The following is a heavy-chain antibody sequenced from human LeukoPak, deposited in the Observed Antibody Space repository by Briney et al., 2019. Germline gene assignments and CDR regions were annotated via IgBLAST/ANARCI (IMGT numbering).Heavy chain of an antibody. J-gene: IGHJ3*02. Sequence: SETLSLTCAVYGGSFSGYYWSWIRQPPGKGLEWIGHIYYGGSTNYKPSLKSRVTMSVDTSKNQISLKVTSVTAADTAVYYCARRGVMGGFDIWGQGTMVTVSS. CDR1: GGSFSGYY. CDR3: ARRGVMGGFDI. D-gene: IGHD3-16*01. V-gene: IGHV4-59*01. CDR2: IYYGGST.